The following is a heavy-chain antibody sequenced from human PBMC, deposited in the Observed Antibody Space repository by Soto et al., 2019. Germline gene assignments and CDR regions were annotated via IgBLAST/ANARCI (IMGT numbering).Heavy chain of an antibody. CDR2: IYYSGST. CDR3: ARDFTDSSGPTLGMGV. V-gene: IGHV4-31*03. J-gene: IGHJ6*02. Sequence: QVQLQESGPGLVKPSQTLSLTCTVSGGSISSGGYYWSWIRQHPGKGLEWIGYIYYSGSTYYNPSLKSRVTISVDTSKSQFSLKLSSVTAADTAVYSCARDFTDSSGPTLGMGVWGQGTTVTVSS. D-gene: IGHD6-19*01. CDR1: GGSISSGGYY.